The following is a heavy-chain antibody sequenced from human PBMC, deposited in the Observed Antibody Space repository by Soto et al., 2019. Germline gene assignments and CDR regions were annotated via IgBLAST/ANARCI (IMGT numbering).Heavy chain of an antibody. V-gene: IGHV1-2*04. J-gene: IGHJ5*02. Sequence: GASVKVSCKASGYTFTGYYMHWVRQAPGQGLEWMGWINPNSGGTNYAQKFQGWVTMTRDTSISTTYMELSSLRSEDTAVYYCARDIGTTVTYNWFDPWGQGTLVTVSS. D-gene: IGHD4-17*01. CDR2: INPNSGGT. CDR1: GYTFTGYY. CDR3: ARDIGTTVTYNWFDP.